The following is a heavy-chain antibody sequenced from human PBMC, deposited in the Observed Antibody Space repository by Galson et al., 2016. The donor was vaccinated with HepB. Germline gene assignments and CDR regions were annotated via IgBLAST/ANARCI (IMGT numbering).Heavy chain of an antibody. CDR3: ARRPVRFSHVFDP. D-gene: IGHD4-17*01. CDR1: GFSLGTSGVG. CDR2: IYWDGQR. Sequence: PALVKPTQTLTLTCNFSGFSLGTSGVGVGWIRQPPGQALEWLALIYWDGQRRYSPSLQARLTITKDTSENQVVLTMTNMNSADTGTYYCARRPVRFSHVFDPWGQGTLVTVSS. V-gene: IGHV2-5*02. J-gene: IGHJ5*01.